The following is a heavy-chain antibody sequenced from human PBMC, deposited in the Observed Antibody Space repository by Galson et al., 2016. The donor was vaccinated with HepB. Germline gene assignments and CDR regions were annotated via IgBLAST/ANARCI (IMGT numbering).Heavy chain of an antibody. D-gene: IGHD3-22*01. J-gene: IGHJ5*02. CDR3: ARYYYDDSDHPEGFDP. CDR1: GFTFINFA. Sequence: SLRLSCAASGFTFINFAMTWVRQAPGKGLEWVSGISSHGGATFYADSVKGRFTISRDNSKNTVFLQMNTLRAEDTAIYYCARYYYDDSDHPEGFDPWGQGTLVTVSS. V-gene: IGHV3-23*01. CDR2: ISSHGGAT.